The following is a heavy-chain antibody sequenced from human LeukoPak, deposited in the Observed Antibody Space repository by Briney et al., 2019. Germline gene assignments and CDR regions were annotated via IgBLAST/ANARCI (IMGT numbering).Heavy chain of an antibody. J-gene: IGHJ4*02. CDR1: GGTFSSYA. Sequence: SVKVSCKASGGTFSSYAISWVRQAPGQGLEWMGGIIPIFGTANYAQKFQGRVTIITDESTSTAYMELSSLRSEDTAVCYCARVCSSSWHPGEACFGYWGQGTLVTVSS. CDR2: IIPIFGTA. D-gene: IGHD6-13*01. CDR3: ARVCSSSWHPGEACFGY. V-gene: IGHV1-69*05.